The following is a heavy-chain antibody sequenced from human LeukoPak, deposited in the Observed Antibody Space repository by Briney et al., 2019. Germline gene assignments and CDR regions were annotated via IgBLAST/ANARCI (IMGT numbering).Heavy chain of an antibody. CDR2: INPNSGST. V-gene: IGHV1-8*03. CDR1: GYTFTRYD. Sequence: ASVKVSCKASGYTFTRYDIHWVRQANGRGLEWMGWINPNSGSTGYSQKFRSRVTFTTDTSISAAYLELSSLKSEDTALYYCARGRSGTHLLAEFDYWGQGTLVIASS. CDR3: ARGRSGTHLLAEFDY. D-gene: IGHD1-26*01. J-gene: IGHJ4*02.